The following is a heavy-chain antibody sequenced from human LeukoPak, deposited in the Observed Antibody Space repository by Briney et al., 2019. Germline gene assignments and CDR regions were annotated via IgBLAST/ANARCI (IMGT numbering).Heavy chain of an antibody. D-gene: IGHD6-13*01. Sequence: GSLRLSCEASGFTFSSYAMSWVRQAPGKGLEWVSVLSGSGDSTYYADSVKGRFTISRDDSKYTLFLQMNSLRAEGTAVYFCAKKEALPGTLGNYFDCWGQGTLVTVSS. CDR3: AKKEALPGTLGNYFDC. CDR2: LSGSGDST. J-gene: IGHJ4*02. V-gene: IGHV3-23*01. CDR1: GFTFSSYA.